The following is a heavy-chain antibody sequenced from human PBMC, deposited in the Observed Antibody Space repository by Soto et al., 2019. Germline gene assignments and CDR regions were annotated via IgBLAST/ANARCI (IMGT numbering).Heavy chain of an antibody. V-gene: IGHV3-23*01. CDR2: ISGSGGTT. CDR1: GFTFSSYA. D-gene: IGHD6-19*01. J-gene: IGHJ3*02. Sequence: EVQLLESGGGLVQPGGSLRLSCAASGFTFSSYAMSWVRQAPGKGLEWVSAISGSGGTTYYADSVKGRFTFSRDNSKNTLYLQMNSQRAEATAVYYCAKTSNGWFSAFDIWGQGTMVTLSS. CDR3: AKTSNGWFSAFDI.